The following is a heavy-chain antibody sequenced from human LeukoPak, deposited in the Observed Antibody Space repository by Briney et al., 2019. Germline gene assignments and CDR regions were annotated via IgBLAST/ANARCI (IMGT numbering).Heavy chain of an antibody. J-gene: IGHJ3*02. CDR2: IYPADSDT. CDR3: ARFRAGYCSGASCYDSFDI. CDR1: GYSFTSYW. V-gene: IGHV5-51*01. Sequence: GESLKISCKGSGYSFTSYWIGWVRQMPGKGLEWMGIIYPADSDTRYSPSFKGQVTISADKSITTAFLQWSSLKASDTAMYYCARFRAGYCSGASCYDSFDIWGQGTMVTVSS. D-gene: IGHD2-15*01.